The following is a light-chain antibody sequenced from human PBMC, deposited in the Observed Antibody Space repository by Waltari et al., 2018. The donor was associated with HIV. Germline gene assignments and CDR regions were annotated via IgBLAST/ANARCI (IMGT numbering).Light chain of an antibody. J-gene: IGLJ3*02. V-gene: IGLV1-47*01. Sequence: QSVLTQPPSASGTPGQRVTISCSGSSSNIGSKYVYWYQQLPGTAPKLLIHRNNQRPSGVPDLFSGSRSGTSASLAISGLRSEDEADYYCAAWDDSLSGFWVFGGGTKLTVL. CDR3: AAWDDSLSGFWV. CDR1: SSNIGSKY. CDR2: RNN.